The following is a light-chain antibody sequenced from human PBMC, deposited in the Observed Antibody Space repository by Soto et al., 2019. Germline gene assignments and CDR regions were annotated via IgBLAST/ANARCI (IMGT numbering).Light chain of an antibody. CDR2: GNS. Sequence: QSVLTQPPSVSGAPGQRVTISCTGSSSNIGAGYDVHWYQQLPGTAPKLLIYGNSNRPSGVPYRFSGSKSGTSASLAITGLQAEDEADYYCQSYDSSLGYVFGTGTKLTVL. CDR1: SSNIGAGYD. CDR3: QSYDSSLGYV. J-gene: IGLJ1*01. V-gene: IGLV1-40*01.